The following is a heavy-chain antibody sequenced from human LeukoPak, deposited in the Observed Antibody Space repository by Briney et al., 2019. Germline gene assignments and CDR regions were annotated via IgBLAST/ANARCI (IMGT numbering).Heavy chain of an antibody. D-gene: IGHD2-8*01. Sequence: PSETLSLTCAGYGGSFSGYYWSWIRQPPGKGLEWIGEINHSGSTNYNPSLKSRVTISVDTSKNQFSLKLSSVTAADTAVYYCARVGGDDSYCTNGVCYTPRYYFDYWGQGTLVTVSS. CDR3: ARVGGDDSYCTNGVCYTPRYYFDY. J-gene: IGHJ4*02. CDR1: GGSFSGYY. V-gene: IGHV4-34*01. CDR2: INHSGST.